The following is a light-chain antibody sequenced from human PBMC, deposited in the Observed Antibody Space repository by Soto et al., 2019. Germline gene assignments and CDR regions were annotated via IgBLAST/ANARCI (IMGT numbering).Light chain of an antibody. CDR3: QQYGSSPGIT. V-gene: IGKV1-5*01. Sequence: DIQMTQSPSTLSASVGDRVTITCRASQSISSWLAWYQQKPGKAPKLLIYDASSLESGVPSRFSGSGSGTEFTLTISGLQPDDFAVYYCQQYGSSPGITFGQGTRLEIK. CDR2: DAS. J-gene: IGKJ5*01. CDR1: QSISSW.